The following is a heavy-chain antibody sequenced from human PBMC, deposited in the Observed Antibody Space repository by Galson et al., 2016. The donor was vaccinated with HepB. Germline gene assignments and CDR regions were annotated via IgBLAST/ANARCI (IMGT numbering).Heavy chain of an antibody. CDR2: TGDFSGT. J-gene: IGHJ3*01. V-gene: IGHV3-23*01. D-gene: IGHD6-19*01. Sequence: SLRLSCAASGFTSTNYAMSWVRQAPGKGLEWVSATGDFSGTHYADSVKGRFTISRDNSKNTLYLQMNGLRAEDTAVYYCAKAQPTHSIGWGGAFDVWGQGTMVTVSP. CDR1: GFTSTNYA. CDR3: AKAQPTHSIGWGGAFDV.